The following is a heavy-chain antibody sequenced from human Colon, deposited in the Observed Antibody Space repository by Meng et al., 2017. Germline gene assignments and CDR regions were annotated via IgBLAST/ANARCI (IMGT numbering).Heavy chain of an antibody. CDR3: ARDGSGSRPFDY. J-gene: IGHJ4*02. D-gene: IGHD3-10*01. CDR2: IYSSGST. V-gene: IGHV4-4*07. Sequence: QVHLQDCGPVRCKPSDTPSLTCTVSVGSNSSDDGTRIRQPAGKGLEWIGRIYSSGSTNYNPSLKSRVSMSVDTSKNQVSLNLTSVTAAHTAVYYRARDGSGSRPFDYWGQGTLVTVSS. CDR1: VGSNSSDD.